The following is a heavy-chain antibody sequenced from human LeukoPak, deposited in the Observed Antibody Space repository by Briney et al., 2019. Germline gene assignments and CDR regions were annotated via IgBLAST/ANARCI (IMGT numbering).Heavy chain of an antibody. CDR2: IYYSGST. CDR3: ARLSGNYFPDY. Sequence: SETLSLTRAVSGGSMSNYYWTWIRQSPGKGLEWIGYIYYSGSTNYNPSLKSRLTISVDTSKNQFSLRLSSVTAADTAVYYCARLSGNYFPDYWGQGTLVTVSS. D-gene: IGHD4-11*01. CDR1: GGSMSNYY. V-gene: IGHV4-59*01. J-gene: IGHJ4*02.